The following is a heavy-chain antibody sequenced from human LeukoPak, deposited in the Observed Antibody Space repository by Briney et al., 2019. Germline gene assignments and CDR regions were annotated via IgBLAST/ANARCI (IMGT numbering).Heavy chain of an antibody. D-gene: IGHD3-3*01. Sequence: KPSETLSLTCTVSGGSISSSSYYWGWIRQPPGKGLEWIGSIYYSGSTYYNPSLKSRVTISVDTSKNQFSLKLSSVTAADTAVYYCAITPPNDSWSGAVIDYWGQGTLVTVSS. J-gene: IGHJ4*02. CDR2: IYYSGST. CDR1: GGSISSSSYY. V-gene: IGHV4-39*01. CDR3: AITPPNDSWSGAVIDY.